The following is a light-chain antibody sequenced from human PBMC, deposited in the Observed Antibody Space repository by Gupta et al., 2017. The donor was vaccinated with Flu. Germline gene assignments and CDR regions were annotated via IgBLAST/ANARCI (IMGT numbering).Light chain of an antibody. CDR2: AAS. CDR3: QQTYNTPMYS. J-gene: IGKJ2*03. Sequence: SSVTASVGDRVTITCRASQNIGTYLIWYQQKPGGAPKLFIYAASSLQSGVPSRFSGSGSGTDFTLTISSLQSEDFATYYCQQTYNTPMYSFGQGTRLEIK. CDR1: QNIGTY. V-gene: IGKV1-39*01.